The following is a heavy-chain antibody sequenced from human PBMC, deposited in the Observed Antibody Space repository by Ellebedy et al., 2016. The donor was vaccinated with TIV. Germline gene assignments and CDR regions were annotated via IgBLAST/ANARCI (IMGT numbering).Heavy chain of an antibody. CDR3: ARMNRVGDVSRPHDY. CDR1: GYTFTSYD. Sequence: AASVKVSCKASGYTFTSYDINWVRQATGQGLEWMGWMNPNSGNTGYAQKFQGRATMTRNTSMSTAYMELSRLRSDDTAVYYCARMNRVGDVSRPHDYWGQGTLVTVSS. CDR2: MNPNSGNT. D-gene: IGHD1-14*01. J-gene: IGHJ4*02. V-gene: IGHV1-8*01.